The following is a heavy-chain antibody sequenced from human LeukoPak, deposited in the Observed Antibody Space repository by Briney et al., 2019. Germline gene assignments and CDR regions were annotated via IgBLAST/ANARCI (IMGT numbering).Heavy chain of an antibody. CDR1: GFTFSSYG. Sequence: GGSLRLSCAASGFTFSSYGMNGVRQAPGKGLEWLSYLSNTGNIHYAQSVKGRFTISRDNAKNSLYLQMDGLRAEDTAVYYCARRGDTPMIGDHWGQGILVTVAS. CDR2: LSNTGNI. D-gene: IGHD5-18*01. J-gene: IGHJ4*02. CDR3: ARRGDTPMIGDH. V-gene: IGHV3-48*01.